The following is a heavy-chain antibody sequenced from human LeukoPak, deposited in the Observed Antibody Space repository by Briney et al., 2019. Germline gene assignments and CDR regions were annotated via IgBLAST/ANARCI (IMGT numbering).Heavy chain of an antibody. CDR1: GDSISHSY. Sequence: SETLSLTCTVSGDSISHSYWSWLRQPPGKGLEWIGYVYYSGGTKYNPSLKSRVTISVETSKNQISLKLRSVTAADTAVYYCARHYTAMVTIDYWGQGTLVTVSP. V-gene: IGHV4-59*08. J-gene: IGHJ4*02. CDR2: VYYSGGT. D-gene: IGHD5-18*01. CDR3: ARHYTAMVTIDY.